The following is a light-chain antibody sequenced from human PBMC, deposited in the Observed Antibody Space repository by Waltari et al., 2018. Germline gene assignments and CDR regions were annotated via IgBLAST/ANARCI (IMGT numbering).Light chain of an antibody. CDR1: SKDVGNQG. CDR3: STWDNSLKTYI. V-gene: IGLV10-54*04. CDR2: RDN. Sequence: QAGLTQPPSVSRALRQTATLTCTGNSKDVGNQGAAWLQQHQGHPPKLLSYRDNRRPSGFAERFSASRSGNTASLTITELQPEDEADYYCSTWDNSLKTYIFGTGTKVTVL. J-gene: IGLJ1*01.